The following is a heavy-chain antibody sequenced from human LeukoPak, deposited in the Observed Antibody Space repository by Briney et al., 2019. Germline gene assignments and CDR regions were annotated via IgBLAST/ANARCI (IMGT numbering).Heavy chain of an antibody. CDR1: GFTFSSYG. D-gene: IGHD6-6*01. V-gene: IGHV3-30*03. CDR3: ARAGTSIATNWFDP. Sequence: GGSLRLSCAASGFTFSSYGMHWVRQAPGKGLEWVAVISYDGSNKYYADSVKGRFTISRDNSKNTLYLQMNSLRAEDTAVYYCARAGTSIATNWFDPWGQGTLVTVSS. CDR2: ISYDGSNK. J-gene: IGHJ5*02.